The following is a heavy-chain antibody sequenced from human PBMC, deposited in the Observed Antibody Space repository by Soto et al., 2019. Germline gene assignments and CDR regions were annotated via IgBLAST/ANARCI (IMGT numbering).Heavy chain of an antibody. Sequence: SQTLSLTCAVSGGSISSSNWWSWVRQPPGKGLEWIGEIYHSGSTNYNPSLKSRVTISVDKSKNQFSLELSSVTAADTAVYYCARVSGSYHYGMDVWGQGTTVTVSS. V-gene: IGHV4-4*02. CDR2: IYHSGST. CDR3: ARVSGSYHYGMDV. D-gene: IGHD1-26*01. CDR1: GGSISSSNW. J-gene: IGHJ6*02.